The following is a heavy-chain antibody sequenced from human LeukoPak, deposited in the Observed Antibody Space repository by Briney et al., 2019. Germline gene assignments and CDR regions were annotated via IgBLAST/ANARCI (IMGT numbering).Heavy chain of an antibody. CDR3: ARQYGRPYDY. J-gene: IGHJ4*02. Sequence: PGESLMISCKGSGSSFADSWIGWVRQMPGKGLEWMGLIYPGDSDTRYSPSFQGQVSISVDKSISTTFLQWSSLKASDTAMYYCARQYGRPYDYWGQGTLVSVSS. V-gene: IGHV5-51*01. CDR2: IYPGDSDT. D-gene: IGHD3-10*01. CDR1: GSSFADSW.